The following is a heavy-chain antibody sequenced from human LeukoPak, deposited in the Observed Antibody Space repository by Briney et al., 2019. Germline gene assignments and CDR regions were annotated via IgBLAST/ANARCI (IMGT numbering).Heavy chain of an antibody. J-gene: IGHJ4*02. V-gene: IGHV3-66*01. D-gene: IGHD6-19*01. CDR1: GFTFSSYS. CDR2: IYSGGST. Sequence: PGGSLRLSCAASGFTFSSYSMNWVRQAPGKGLEWVSVIYSGGSTYYADSVKGRFTISRDNSKNTLYLQMNSLRAEDTAVYYCAREVGQYSSGWLSSEFYFDYWGQGTLVTVSS. CDR3: AREVGQYSSGWLSSEFYFDY.